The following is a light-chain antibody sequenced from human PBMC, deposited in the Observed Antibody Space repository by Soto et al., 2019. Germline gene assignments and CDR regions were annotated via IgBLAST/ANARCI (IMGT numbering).Light chain of an antibody. Sequence: QSVLTQPASVSGSPGQSITISCTGTSSGVGAYNFVSWYQQHPGKAPKLMIYDVTNRPSGVSSRFSGSKSGNTASLAISGLQAEDEADYYCSSYTTSNTLVFGGGTKVTVL. CDR2: DVT. CDR3: SSYTTSNTLV. J-gene: IGLJ2*01. V-gene: IGLV2-14*03. CDR1: SSGVGAYNF.